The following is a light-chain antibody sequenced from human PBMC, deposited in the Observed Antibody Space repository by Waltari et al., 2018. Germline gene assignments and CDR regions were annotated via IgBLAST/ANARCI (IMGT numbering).Light chain of an antibody. CDR2: GTA. Sequence: QSVLTQPPSVSGAPGQRVSISCTGSGSNLGAGYDVPVYQQHPGKAPKLHIYGTATRPPGVPDRFFGSQSGTSASLAITALQAEDEAEYYCQSYDTSLSVVFGGGTKLTVL. J-gene: IGLJ2*01. CDR3: QSYDTSLSVV. V-gene: IGLV1-40*01. CDR1: GSNLGAGYD.